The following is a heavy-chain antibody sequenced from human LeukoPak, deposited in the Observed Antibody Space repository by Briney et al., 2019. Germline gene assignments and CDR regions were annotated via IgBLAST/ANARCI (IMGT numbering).Heavy chain of an antibody. CDR1: GFTFSSYA. D-gene: IGHD2-2*01. CDR3: AKGVVAAGYTWFDP. Sequence: GGSLRLSCAASGFTFSSYAMSWVRQAPGKGLEWVSAISGSGDSTYYADSVKGRFTISRDNSQNTLYLQMNSLRAEDTAEYYCAKGVVAAGYTWFDPWGEGNLVTVSS. J-gene: IGHJ5*02. V-gene: IGHV3-23*01. CDR2: ISGSGDST.